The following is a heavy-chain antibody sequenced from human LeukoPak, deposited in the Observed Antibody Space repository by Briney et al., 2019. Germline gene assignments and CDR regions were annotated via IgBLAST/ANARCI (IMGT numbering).Heavy chain of an antibody. D-gene: IGHD3-16*02. Sequence: ASVKVSCKASGGTFSSYAISWVRQAPGQGLEWMGGIIPIFGTANYAQKSQGRVTITADKSTSTAYMELSSLRSEDTAVYYCVRINYDYVWGSYRLDAFDIWGQGTMVTVSS. J-gene: IGHJ3*02. CDR3: VRINYDYVWGSYRLDAFDI. CDR1: GGTFSSYA. CDR2: IIPIFGTA. V-gene: IGHV1-69*06.